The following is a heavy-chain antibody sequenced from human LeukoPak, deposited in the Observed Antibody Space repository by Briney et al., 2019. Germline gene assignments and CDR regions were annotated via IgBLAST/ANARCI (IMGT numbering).Heavy chain of an antibody. J-gene: IGHJ4*02. V-gene: IGHV3-30*03. CDR1: GHMFSSYG. Sequence: GGSLRLSCAASGHMFSSYGMHWVRQAPGKGLEWLAHISYDGSNKYYADSIKGRFTISRDNSMYTLYLQMNGLRAEDTAVYYCARDLNYFDYWGQGTLVTVSS. CDR3: ARDLNYFDY. CDR2: ISYDGSNK.